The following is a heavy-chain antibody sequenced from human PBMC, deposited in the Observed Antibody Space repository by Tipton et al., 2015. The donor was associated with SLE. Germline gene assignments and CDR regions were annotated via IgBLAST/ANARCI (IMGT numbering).Heavy chain of an antibody. CDR2: IYYSGST. D-gene: IGHD4/OR15-4a*01. V-gene: IGHV4-61*01. CDR3: ARDLHDSGLFDY. Sequence: TLSLTCTVSGGSISSSSYYWGWIRQPPGKGLEWIGYIYYSGSTNYNPSLKSRVTISVDTSKNQFSLKLSSVTAADTAVYYCARDLHDSGLFDYWGQGTLVTVSS. J-gene: IGHJ4*02. CDR1: GGSISSSSYY.